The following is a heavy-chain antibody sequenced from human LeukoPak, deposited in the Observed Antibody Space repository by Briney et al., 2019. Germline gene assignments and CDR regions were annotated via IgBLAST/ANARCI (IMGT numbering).Heavy chain of an antibody. CDR2: IYTSGGT. Sequence: SETLSLTCTVSGGSISSYYWSWIRQPPGKGLEWIGRIYTSGGTNYNPSLKSRVTISVDKSKNHFSLKLTSVTAADTAVYYCARDWRYGSGGSCSYYFDYWGQGALVTVSS. CDR3: ARDWRYGSGGSCSYYFDY. J-gene: IGHJ4*02. V-gene: IGHV4-4*07. D-gene: IGHD2-15*01. CDR1: GGSISSYY.